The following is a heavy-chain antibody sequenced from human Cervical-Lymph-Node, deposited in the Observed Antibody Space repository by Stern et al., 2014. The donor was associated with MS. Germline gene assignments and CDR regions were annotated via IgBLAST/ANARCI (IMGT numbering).Heavy chain of an antibody. CDR3: ARDQGDYGSGSEDSWFDP. CDR1: RDTFSHYA. J-gene: IGHJ5*02. V-gene: IGHV1-69*06. D-gene: IGHD3-10*01. Sequence: VQLVQSGDEVKKPGSSVKVSCKASRDTFSHYALSWVRQAPENGLEWMGGVIPGLGTTSYAQKFQGRITISADTSTNTLYMELSSLTFEDTAVYFCARDQGDYGSGSEDSWFDPWGQGTLVTVSS. CDR2: VIPGLGTT.